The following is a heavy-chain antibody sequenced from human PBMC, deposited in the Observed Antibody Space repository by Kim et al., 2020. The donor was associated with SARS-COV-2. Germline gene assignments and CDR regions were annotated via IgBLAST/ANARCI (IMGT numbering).Heavy chain of an antibody. CDR1: GGSFSGYY. D-gene: IGHD6-19*01. CDR3: ARGLSSGWYPYWYFDL. CDR2: INHSGST. J-gene: IGHJ2*01. Sequence: SETLSLTCAVYGGSFSGYYWSWIRQPPGKGLEWIGEINHSGSTNYNPSLKSRVTISVDTSKNQFSLKLSSVTAADTAVYYCARGLSSGWYPYWYFDLWGRGTLVTVSS. V-gene: IGHV4-34*01.